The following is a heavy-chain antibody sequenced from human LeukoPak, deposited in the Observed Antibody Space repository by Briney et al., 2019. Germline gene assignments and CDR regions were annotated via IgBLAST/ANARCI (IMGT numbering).Heavy chain of an antibody. CDR3: ARDLGDHEGY. J-gene: IGHJ4*02. CDR1: GFTFSSYE. Sequence: GGSLRLSCAASGFTFSSYEMNWVRQAPGKGLEGVSYISSSGSTIYSADSVKGRFTISRDNAKSSLYLQMNSLRAEDTAVYYCARDLGDHEGYWGQGTLVTVSS. CDR2: ISSSGSTI. V-gene: IGHV3-48*03. D-gene: IGHD4-17*01.